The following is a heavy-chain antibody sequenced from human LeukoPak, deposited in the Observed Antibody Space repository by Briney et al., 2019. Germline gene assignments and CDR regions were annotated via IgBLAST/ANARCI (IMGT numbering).Heavy chain of an antibody. Sequence: GGSLRLSCAASGFTFSSYSMNWVRQAPGKGLEWVSSISSSSYIYYADSVKGRFTISRDNAKNSLYLQMNSLRAEDTAVYYCARARRVDAFDIWGQGTMVTVSS. CDR2: ISSSSYI. CDR3: ARARRVDAFDI. V-gene: IGHV3-21*01. CDR1: GFTFSSYS. J-gene: IGHJ3*02.